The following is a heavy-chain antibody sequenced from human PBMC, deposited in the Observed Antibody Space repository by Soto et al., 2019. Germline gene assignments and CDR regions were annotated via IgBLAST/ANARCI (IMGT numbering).Heavy chain of an antibody. J-gene: IGHJ4*02. CDR2: INPNGGST. D-gene: IGHD5-18*01. V-gene: IGHV1-46*01. CDR3: ATSVNSAMAFDY. CDR1: GYTFTHYY. Sequence: GASVKVSCKASGYTFTHYYIHWVRQAPGQGLEWMGIINPNGGSTTYAQKFRAGFTMTRDTSTSTVYMELSSLRSEDSAVYYCATSVNSAMAFDYWGQGTLVTAPQ.